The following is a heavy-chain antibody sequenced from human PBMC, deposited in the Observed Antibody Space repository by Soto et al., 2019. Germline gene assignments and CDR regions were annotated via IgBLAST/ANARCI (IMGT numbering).Heavy chain of an antibody. CDR3: ARVRQFCSRSSCYFDP. J-gene: IGHJ5*02. D-gene: IGHD2-15*01. V-gene: IGHV4-4*02. Sequence: QVQLQESGPGLVKPSGTLSLTCAVSGDSISSTNWWNWVRQPPGKGLEWIGEIHHSGSTNYNPSLKSRITISVDKSKNQVSLSLNSVTAADTAVYYCARVRQFCSRSSCYFDPWGQGTLVTVSS. CDR2: IHHSGST. CDR1: GDSISSTNW.